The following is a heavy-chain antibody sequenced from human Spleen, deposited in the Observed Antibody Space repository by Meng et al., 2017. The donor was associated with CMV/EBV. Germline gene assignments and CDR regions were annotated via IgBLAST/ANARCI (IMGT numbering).Heavy chain of an antibody. D-gene: IGHD4/OR15-4a*01. Sequence: KVSCKGSGYSFSTFWIGWVRQMPGKGLEWMGIIYPGDSDTRYSPSFQGQVTISADKSITTAYLQWSSLKASDTAMYYCARASMVVTQYFDYWGPGTLVTVSS. CDR2: IYPGDSDT. J-gene: IGHJ4*02. V-gene: IGHV5-51*01. CDR1: GYSFSTFW. CDR3: ARASMVVTQYFDY.